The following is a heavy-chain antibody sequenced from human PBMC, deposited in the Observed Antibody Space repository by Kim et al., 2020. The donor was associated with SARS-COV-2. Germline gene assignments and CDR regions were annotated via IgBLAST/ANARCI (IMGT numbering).Heavy chain of an antibody. CDR1: GYAFSDFF. V-gene: IGHV1-2*02. CDR2: IDPKNGDT. J-gene: IGHJ6*02. D-gene: IGHD3-16*01. CDR3: ARDEVPTILGMEDV. Sequence: ASVKVSCKASGYAFSDFFIHWVRQAPGQGLEWMGWIDPKNGDTHYAQSFQGRVTMTRDTSVSTVYLDLSSLRSDDTAVYYCARDEVPTILGMEDVWGQGITVTVSS.